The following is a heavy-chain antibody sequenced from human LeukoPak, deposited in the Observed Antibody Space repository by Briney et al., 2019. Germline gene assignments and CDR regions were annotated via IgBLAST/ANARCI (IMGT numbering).Heavy chain of an antibody. CDR1: GFTFSTYS. CDR3: ARGRDGYYYDSSGTLDY. J-gene: IGHJ4*02. V-gene: IGHV3-21*01. Sequence: PGGSLRLSCAASGFTFSTYSMNWVRQAPGKGLEWVSSITRNSYIYYADSVKGRFTISRDNAKNSLYLQMNSLRAEDTAVYYCARGRDGYYYDSSGTLDYWGQGTLVTVSS. CDR2: ITRNSYI. D-gene: IGHD3-22*01.